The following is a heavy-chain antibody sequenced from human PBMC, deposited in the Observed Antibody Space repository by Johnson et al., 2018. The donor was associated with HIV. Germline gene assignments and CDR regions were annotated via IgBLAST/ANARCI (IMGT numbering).Heavy chain of an antibody. CDR2: ISWISGTI. Sequence: VQLVESGGGVVQPGRSLRLSCEASGFTFDDYAMHWVRQAPGKGLEWVSGISWISGTIGYADSVKGRFSISRDNSKNTLHLQMNSLRAEDTAVYYCARDTSIAAARAFDIWGQGTMVTVSS. D-gene: IGHD6-6*01. CDR1: GFTFDDYA. J-gene: IGHJ3*02. V-gene: IGHV3-9*01. CDR3: ARDTSIAAARAFDI.